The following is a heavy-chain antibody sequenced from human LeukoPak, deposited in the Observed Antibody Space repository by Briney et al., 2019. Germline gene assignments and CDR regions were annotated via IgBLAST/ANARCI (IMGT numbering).Heavy chain of an antibody. CDR1: GYTFTSYG. J-gene: IGHJ6*02. CDR2: ISAYNGNT. V-gene: IGHV1-18*01. D-gene: IGHD2-2*02. Sequence: ASVKVSCKASGYTFTSYGISWGRQPPGQGLEWMGWISAYNGNTNYAQKLQGRVTMTTDTSTSTAYMELRCLRSDDTAVYYCARAPGYCSSTSCYTDYYYGMDVWGQGTTVTVSS. CDR3: ARAPGYCSSTSCYTDYYYGMDV.